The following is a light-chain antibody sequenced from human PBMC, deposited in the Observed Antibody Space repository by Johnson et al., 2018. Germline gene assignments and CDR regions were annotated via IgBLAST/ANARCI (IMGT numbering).Light chain of an antibody. CDR2: ETN. CDR3: GTWDSSLGAGNV. Sequence: QSVLTQPPSVSAAPGQKVTISCSGSSSNIGNNYVSWYQQLPGTAPKLLIYETNKRHSGIPDRFSGSKSGTSATLGITGLQTGDEADYYCGTWDSSLGAGNVFGTGTKVTVL. V-gene: IGLV1-51*02. J-gene: IGLJ1*01. CDR1: SSNIGNNY.